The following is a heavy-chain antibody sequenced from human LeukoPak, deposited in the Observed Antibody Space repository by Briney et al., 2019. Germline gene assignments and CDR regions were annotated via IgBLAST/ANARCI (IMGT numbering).Heavy chain of an antibody. CDR2: IYYSGST. D-gene: IGHD6-19*01. V-gene: IGHV4-59*01. CDR1: GGSISSYY. Sequence: SETLSLTCTVSGGSISSYYWSWIRQPPGKGLEWIGYIYYSGSTNYNPSLKSRVTISVDTSKNQFSLKLSSVTAADTAVYYCARVRSSGWYGDYWGQGTLVTVSS. J-gene: IGHJ4*02. CDR3: ARVRSSGWYGDY.